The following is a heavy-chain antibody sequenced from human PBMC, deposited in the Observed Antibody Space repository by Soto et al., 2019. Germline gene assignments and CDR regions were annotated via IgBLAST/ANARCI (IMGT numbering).Heavy chain of an antibody. CDR2: IYYSGST. J-gene: IGHJ4*02. V-gene: IGHV4-59*01. CDR1: SVAIRRYF. Sequence: PSATLSPPCPVPSVAIRRYFGSSIGQPPGKGLEWIGYIYYSGSTNSNPSLKSRGILAVDTSKNQFSLKLSSVTAADSAVYYCASSRAAAGRFDYWIQGTLVTVS. D-gene: IGHD6-13*01. CDR3: ASSRAAAGRFDY.